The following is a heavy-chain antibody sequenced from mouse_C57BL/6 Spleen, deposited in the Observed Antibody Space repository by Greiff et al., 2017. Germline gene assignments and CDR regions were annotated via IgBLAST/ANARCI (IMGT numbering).Heavy chain of an antibody. J-gene: IGHJ1*03. Sequence: VQLQQSGAELVRPGTSVKVSCRASGYAFTNYLIAWVQQRPGQGLEWVGAINPGSGCTYYTENVKGKAPLTADKPSSTAYMQLSSLTSEDSAVYFCARSGYYGSSYRYFEVWGTGTTVTVSS. V-gene: IGHV1-54*01. CDR1: GYAFTNYL. CDR2: INPGSGCT. CDR3: ARSGYYGSSYRYFEV. D-gene: IGHD1-1*01.